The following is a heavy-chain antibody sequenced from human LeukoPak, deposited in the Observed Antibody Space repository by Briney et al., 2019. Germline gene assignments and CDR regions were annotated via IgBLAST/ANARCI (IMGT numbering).Heavy chain of an antibody. Sequence: GGSLRLSCAASGFTFSSFWMSWVRRAPGKGLEWVANIKQDGGEKYYVDSVKGRFTSSRDNAKNSLYLQMNSLRAEDTAVYYCARITMVRGARKDDYWGQGTLVTVSS. D-gene: IGHD3-10*01. CDR3: ARITMVRGARKDDY. J-gene: IGHJ4*02. CDR2: IKQDGGEK. V-gene: IGHV3-7*01. CDR1: GFTFSSFW.